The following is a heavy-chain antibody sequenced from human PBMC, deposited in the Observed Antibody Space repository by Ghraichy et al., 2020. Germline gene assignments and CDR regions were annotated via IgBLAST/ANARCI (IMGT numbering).Heavy chain of an antibody. J-gene: IGHJ4*02. D-gene: IGHD4-17*01. Sequence: GALNISCAASGFAVGSYYMTWVRQAPGKGLEWVSLIYRGGGTNYADSVKGRFTISRDDSKNTLYLQMNSLRAEDTAVYYCARGTTVTTTPFDYWGQGTLVTVSS. CDR2: IYRGGGT. V-gene: IGHV3-53*01. CDR1: GFAVGSYY. CDR3: ARGTTVTTTPFDY.